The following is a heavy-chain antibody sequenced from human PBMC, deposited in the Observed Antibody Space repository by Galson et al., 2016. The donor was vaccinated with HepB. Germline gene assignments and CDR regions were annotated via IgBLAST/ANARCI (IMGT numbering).Heavy chain of an antibody. CDR2: INTGNGDT. CDR3: ARAQGLGEISGSAFDF. Sequence: SVKVSCKASAYTFTSFAMHWVRQAPGQRLEWMGWINTGNGDTKYSQNFQGRVTITRDTSATIVYMELSSLRSDDTAVYYCARAQGLGEISGSAFDFWGQGTMVTVSS. CDR1: AYTFTSFA. D-gene: IGHD3-10*01. V-gene: IGHV1-3*04. J-gene: IGHJ3*01.